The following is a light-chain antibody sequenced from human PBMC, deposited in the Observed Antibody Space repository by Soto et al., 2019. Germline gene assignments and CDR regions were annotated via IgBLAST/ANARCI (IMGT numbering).Light chain of an antibody. CDR1: SSNIGNNY. CDR2: ENN. CDR3: GTWDSSLSAGGV. J-gene: IGLJ1*01. Sequence: QSVLTQPPSVSAAPGQKVTISCSRSSSNIGNNYVSWYQQLPGTAPKLLIYENNKRPSGIPDRFSGSKSGTSATLGITGLQTGDEADYYCGTWDSSLSAGGVFGTGTKLTVL. V-gene: IGLV1-51*02.